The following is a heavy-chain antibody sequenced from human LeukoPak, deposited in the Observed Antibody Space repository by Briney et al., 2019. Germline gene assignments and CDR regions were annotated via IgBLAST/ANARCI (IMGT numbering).Heavy chain of an antibody. J-gene: IGHJ1*01. D-gene: IGHD1-26*01. CDR1: GFTVSSNY. CDR2: IYSGGST. V-gene: IGHV3-66*04. Sequence: GGSLRLSCAASGFTVSSNYMSWVRQAPGKGLEWVSVIYSGGSTYYADSVKGRFTISRDNSKNTLYLQMNSLRAEDTAVYYCARQVSGSYNGGYWGQGTLVTVSS. CDR3: ARQVSGSYNGGY.